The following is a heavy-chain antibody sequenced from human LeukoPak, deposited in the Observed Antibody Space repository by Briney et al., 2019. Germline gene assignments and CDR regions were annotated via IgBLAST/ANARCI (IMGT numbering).Heavy chain of an antibody. D-gene: IGHD3-10*01. Sequence: GGSLRLSCIASGFIFGDHAMSWVRQAPGKGLEWVGFIRSKAYGATTEYAASVKGRFTISRDDSNGIAYLQMDYLKTEDTALYYCSRGPILLWIHNGMDVWGQGTMVTVSS. CDR3: SRGPILLWIHNGMDV. CDR2: IRSKAYGATT. J-gene: IGHJ6*02. V-gene: IGHV3-49*04. CDR1: GFIFGDHA.